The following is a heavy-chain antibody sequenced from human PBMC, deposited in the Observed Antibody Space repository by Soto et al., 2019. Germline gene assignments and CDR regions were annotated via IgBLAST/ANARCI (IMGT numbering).Heavy chain of an antibody. J-gene: IGHJ4*02. D-gene: IGHD6-19*01. V-gene: IGHV5-51*01. CDR1: GYTFSSYW. Sequence: PGESLKISCKGSGYTFSSYWNGWVRQMPGKGLEWMGSIYPSDSDTRYSPSFLGQVTISAVKSINTAYLQWSSLRASDTAFYYCAGRFVTGWAPFDFWGQGTLVTVSS. CDR2: IYPSDSDT. CDR3: AGRFVTGWAPFDF.